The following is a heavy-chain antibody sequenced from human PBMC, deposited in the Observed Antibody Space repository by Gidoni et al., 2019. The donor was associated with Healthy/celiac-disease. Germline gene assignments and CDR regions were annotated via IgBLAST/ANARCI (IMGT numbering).Heavy chain of an antibody. CDR2: IYYSGST. J-gene: IGHJ3*02. D-gene: IGHD6-6*01. CDR1: GGSISSYY. V-gene: IGHV4-59*01. Sequence: QVQQQESGPGLVKPSETLSLTCTVSGGSISSYYWSWIRQPPGKGLEWIGYIYYSGSTNYNPSLKSRVTISVDTSKNQFSLKLSSVTAADTAVYYCAREKRSSSRAFDIWGQGTMVTVSS. CDR3: AREKRSSSRAFDI.